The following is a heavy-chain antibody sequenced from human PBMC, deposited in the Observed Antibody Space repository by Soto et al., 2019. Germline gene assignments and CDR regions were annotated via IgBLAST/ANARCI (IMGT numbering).Heavy chain of an antibody. CDR3: ARGRGFGSYYVIWYFDY. V-gene: IGHV4-34*01. CDR2: INHSGST. J-gene: IGHJ4*02. Sequence: SETLSLTCAVYGGSFSGYYLSWIRQPPGKGLEWIGEINHSGSTNYNPSLKSRVTISVDTSNNQFSLKLSSVTAADTAVYYCARGRGFGSYYVIWYFDYWGQGTLVTVSS. CDR1: GGSFSGYY. D-gene: IGHD1-26*01.